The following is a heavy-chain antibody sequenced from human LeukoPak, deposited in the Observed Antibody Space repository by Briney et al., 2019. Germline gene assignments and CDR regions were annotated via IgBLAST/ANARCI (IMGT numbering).Heavy chain of an antibody. CDR2: IKTDGSEK. V-gene: IGHV3-7*01. J-gene: IGHJ1*01. CDR1: GFTFSNYW. CDR3: ATYSSLNRREFQF. Sequence: PGGSLRLSCEGSGFTFSNYWMGWVRQAPGKGLQWVANIKTDGSEKYYVDSVKGRFTISRDNAKNSLYLQMNSLRAEDTAVYYCATYSSLNRREFQFWGQDTLLTVSS. D-gene: IGHD3-22*01.